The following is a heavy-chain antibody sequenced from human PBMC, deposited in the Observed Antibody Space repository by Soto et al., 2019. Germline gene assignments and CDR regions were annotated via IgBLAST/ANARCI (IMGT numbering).Heavy chain of an antibody. V-gene: IGHV1-2*02. CDR2: IKPNSGGT. CDR1: GCPFTGYY. D-gene: IGHD3-10*01. CDR3: ARTYGSGSSSASPSDY. Sequence: ASVKVSFQSSGCPFTGYYIHSVRRAAGQGLEWMGWIKPNSGGTNCAQKFQGRVTMTRYTSISTAYIELSRLRSDDTAVYYCARTYGSGSSSASPSDYWGQGTLVTVPS. J-gene: IGHJ4*02.